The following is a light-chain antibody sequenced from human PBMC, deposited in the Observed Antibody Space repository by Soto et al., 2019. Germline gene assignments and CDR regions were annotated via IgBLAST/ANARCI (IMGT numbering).Light chain of an antibody. CDR3: SSYSSSSNIV. CDR2: EVS. V-gene: IGLV2-14*01. CDR1: SREAGAYKY. Sequence: QRGLRHPASVCASPGHSITISCTGTSREAGAYKYVSWYQQHPGKAPKLMIYEVSNRPSGVSNRFSGSKSGNTASLTISGLQAEEEADYYCSSYSSSSNIVFGTGTKVTAL. J-gene: IGLJ1*01.